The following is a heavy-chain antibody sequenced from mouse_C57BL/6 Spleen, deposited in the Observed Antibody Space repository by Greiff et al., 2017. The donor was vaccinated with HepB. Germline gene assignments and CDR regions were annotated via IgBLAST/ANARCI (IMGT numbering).Heavy chain of an antibody. D-gene: IGHD1-1*01. CDR2: ISSGGSYT. CDR1: GFTFSSYG. V-gene: IGHV5-6*02. J-gene: IGHJ3*01. Sequence: DVKLVESGGDLVKPGGSLKLSCAASGFTFSSYGMSWVRQTPDKRLEWVATISSGGSYTYYPDSVKGRFTISRDNAKNTLYLQMSSLKSEDTAMYYGAMYGSPQAWFAYWGQGTLVTVSA. CDR3: AMYGSPQAWFAY.